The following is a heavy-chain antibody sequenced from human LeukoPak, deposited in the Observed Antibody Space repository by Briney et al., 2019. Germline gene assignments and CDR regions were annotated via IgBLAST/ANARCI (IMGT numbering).Heavy chain of an antibody. D-gene: IGHD6-13*01. CDR1: GFTFSSYW. CDR3: ARDKGIGYRSSCLGY. V-gene: IGHV3-7*01. CDR2: IKQDGSEK. Sequence: GGSLRLSCAASGFTFSSYWMSWVRQAPGKGLEWVANIKQDGSEKYYVDSVKGRFTISRDNAKNSLYLQMNSLRAEDTAVYYCARDKGIGYRSSCLGYWGQGTLATVSS. J-gene: IGHJ4*02.